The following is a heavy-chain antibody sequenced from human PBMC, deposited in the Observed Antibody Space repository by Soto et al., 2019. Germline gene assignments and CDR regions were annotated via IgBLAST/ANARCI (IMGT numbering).Heavy chain of an antibody. Sequence: QVQLVQSGAEVKKPGSSVKVSCKASGCTFSSYAISWVRQAPGQGLEWMGGIIPIFGTANYAQKFQGRVTITAAESTSTAYMELSSLRSEDTAVYYCASPYSSRRGDFDYWGQGTLVTVSS. D-gene: IGHD6-13*01. CDR2: IIPIFGTA. CDR3: ASPYSSRRGDFDY. CDR1: GCTFSSYA. J-gene: IGHJ4*02. V-gene: IGHV1-69*01.